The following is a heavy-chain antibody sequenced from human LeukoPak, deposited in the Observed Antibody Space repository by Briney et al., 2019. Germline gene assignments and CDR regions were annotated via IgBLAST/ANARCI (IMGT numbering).Heavy chain of an antibody. CDR2: ISASGTTI. D-gene: IGHD1-26*01. Sequence: PGGSLRLSCAASGFTFSDYYMTWIRQAPGKGLEWVSYISASGTTIHYADSLKGRFTISRDNAKNSLYLQMNSLRAEDTAVYYCARKLGGSYYEYFDYWGQGTLVTVSS. CDR3: ARKLGGSYYEYFDY. CDR1: GFTFSDYY. J-gene: IGHJ4*02. V-gene: IGHV3-11*01.